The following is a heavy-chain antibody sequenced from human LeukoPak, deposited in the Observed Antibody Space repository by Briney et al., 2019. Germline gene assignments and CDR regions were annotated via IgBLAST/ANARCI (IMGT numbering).Heavy chain of an antibody. Sequence: ASVKVSCKASGYTFSGYYMHWVRQAPGQGLEWMGCINPNSGGTNYAQKFEGRVTMTRDTSISTAYMELSRLRSDDTAVYYCARAFGYGAAAGTFGYWGQGTLVTVSS. D-gene: IGHD6-13*01. CDR2: INPNSGGT. J-gene: IGHJ4*02. V-gene: IGHV1-2*02. CDR3: ARAFGYGAAAGTFGY. CDR1: GYTFSGYY.